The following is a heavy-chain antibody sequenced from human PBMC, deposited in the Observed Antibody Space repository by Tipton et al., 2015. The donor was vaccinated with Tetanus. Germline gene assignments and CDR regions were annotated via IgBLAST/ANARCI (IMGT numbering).Heavy chain of an antibody. Sequence: QLVQSGAEVKKPGESLKISCKGSGYSFTSYWIGWVRQMPGKGLEWMGIIYPGDSDTRYSPSFQGQVTISADKSISTAYLQWSSLKASDTAMYYCARQKFRSNTMVRGAPLFDYWGQGPLVTVSS. J-gene: IGHJ4*02. CDR2: IYPGDSDT. CDR1: GYSFTSYW. D-gene: IGHD3-10*01. CDR3: ARQKFRSNTMVRGAPLFDY. V-gene: IGHV5-51*01.